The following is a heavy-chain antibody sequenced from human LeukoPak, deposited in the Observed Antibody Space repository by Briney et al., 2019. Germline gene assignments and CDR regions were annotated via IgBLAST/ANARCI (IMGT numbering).Heavy chain of an antibody. CDR3: ARQIVSGSMGCDF. J-gene: IGHJ4*02. Sequence: GASVNVSCKASAYTFSGYYIHWVRQAPGQGLEWVGWINFNSGGKIFAEKFQDRVTMARDTSISTAYMELSRLRSDDTAVYYCARQIVSGSMGCDFWGQGTLVTVSS. CDR2: INFNSGGK. D-gene: IGHD2-21*01. V-gene: IGHV1-2*02. CDR1: AYTFSGYY.